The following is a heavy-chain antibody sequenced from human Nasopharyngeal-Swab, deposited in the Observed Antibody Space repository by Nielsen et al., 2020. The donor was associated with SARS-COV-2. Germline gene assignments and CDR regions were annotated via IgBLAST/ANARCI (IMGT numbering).Heavy chain of an antibody. CDR3: AKDKDIVVVPAAIDY. CDR2: ISGSGGST. J-gene: IGHJ4*02. Sequence: VRHAPGKGLEWVSAISGSGGSTYYADSVKGRFTISRDNSKNTLYLQMNSLRAEDTAVYYCAKDKDIVVVPAAIDYWGQGTLVTVSS. D-gene: IGHD2-2*01. V-gene: IGHV3-23*01.